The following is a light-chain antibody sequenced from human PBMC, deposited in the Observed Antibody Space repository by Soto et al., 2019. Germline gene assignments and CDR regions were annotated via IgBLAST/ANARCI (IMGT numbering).Light chain of an antibody. V-gene: IGLV1-40*01. CDR3: QSFGSSLSGYV. Sequence: QSVLTQPPSVSGAPGQRVTISCTGSSSNIGAGYDVHWYQQLPGTAPKLLIYGNSNRPSGVPDRFSGSKSGTSASRAITGLQAEDEADYYCQSFGSSLSGYVFGTGTKVTVL. J-gene: IGLJ1*01. CDR2: GNS. CDR1: SSNIGAGYD.